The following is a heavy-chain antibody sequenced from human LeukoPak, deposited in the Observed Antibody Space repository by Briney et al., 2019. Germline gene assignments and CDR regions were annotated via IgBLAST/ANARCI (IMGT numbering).Heavy chain of an antibody. CDR2: ISSNGGST. CDR3: ARVREYCSSTSCYRYYFDY. J-gene: IGHJ4*02. Sequence: PGGSLRLSCAASGFTFSSYAMHRVRQAPGKGLEYVSAISSNGGSTYYANSVKGRFTISRDNSKNTLYLQMGSLRAEDMAVYYCARVREYCSSTSCYRYYFDYWGQGTLVTVSS. CDR1: GFTFSSYA. V-gene: IGHV3-64*01. D-gene: IGHD2-2*02.